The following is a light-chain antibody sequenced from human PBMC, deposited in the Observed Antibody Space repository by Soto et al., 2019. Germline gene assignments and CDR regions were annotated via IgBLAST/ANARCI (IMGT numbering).Light chain of an antibody. Sequence: DIQMTQSPSTLSASVGDRVTITCRASQTISSWLAWYQQKPGKAPKLLIYKASNLESGVPSRFRGSGSGTEFTLSISSLQPDDFAPYYCQQYNSFPVTFGQGTKLAIK. CDR3: QQYNSFPVT. CDR1: QTISSW. CDR2: KAS. J-gene: IGKJ2*01. V-gene: IGKV1-5*03.